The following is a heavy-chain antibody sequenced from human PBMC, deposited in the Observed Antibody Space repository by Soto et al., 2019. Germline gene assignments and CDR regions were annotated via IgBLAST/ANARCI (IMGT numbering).Heavy chain of an antibody. Sequence: QVQLVQSGAEVKKPGSSVKVSCKASGGTFSSYAISWVRQAPGQGIEWMGGIIPIFGTANYAQKVQGRVTITADESTSTAYMELSSLRSEDTAVYYCARHCGGDCYPPYYYYGMDVWGQGTTVTVSS. D-gene: IGHD2-21*02. V-gene: IGHV1-69*01. CDR3: ARHCGGDCYPPYYYYGMDV. CDR1: GGTFSSYA. J-gene: IGHJ6*02. CDR2: IIPIFGTA.